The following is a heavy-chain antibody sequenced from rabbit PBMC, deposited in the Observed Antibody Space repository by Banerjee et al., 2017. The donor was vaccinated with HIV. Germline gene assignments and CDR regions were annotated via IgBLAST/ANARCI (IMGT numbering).Heavy chain of an antibody. CDR1: GFSFSSSYW. Sequence: QEQLVESGGGLVQPGASLTLTCTASGFSFSSSYWICWVRQAPGKGLEWIACIYAGSSGSTYYAGWAKGRFTISKTPSTTVTLQMTSLTAADTATYFCAREAGSDYYTGYYFNLWGPGTLVTVS. CDR2: IYAGSSGST. D-gene: IGHD8-1*01. V-gene: IGHV1S45*01. CDR3: AREAGSDYYTGYYFNL. J-gene: IGHJ4*01.